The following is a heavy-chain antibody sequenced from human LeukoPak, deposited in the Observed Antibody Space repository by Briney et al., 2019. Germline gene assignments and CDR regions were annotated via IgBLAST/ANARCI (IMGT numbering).Heavy chain of an antibody. Sequence: GESLKISFKGSGYRFTSYWIGWVRQMPGKGLGWMGIIYPGDSDTRYSPSFQGQVTISADKSISTAYLQWSSLKASDTAMYYCARGGSGSYSNFDYWGQGTLVTVSS. J-gene: IGHJ4*02. CDR3: ARGGSGSYSNFDY. CDR1: GYRFTSYW. CDR2: IYPGDSDT. V-gene: IGHV5-51*01. D-gene: IGHD3-10*01.